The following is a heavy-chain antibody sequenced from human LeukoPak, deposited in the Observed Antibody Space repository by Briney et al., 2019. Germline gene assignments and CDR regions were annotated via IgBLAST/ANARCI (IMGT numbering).Heavy chain of an antibody. Sequence: GGSLRLSCAASGFTFSAYEMNWVRQAPGKGLEWISYITSSGSTIYYADSIMGRFTISRDNAKNFLYLQMNSLRAEDTAIYYCARDHTGTGEGFDYWGQGTLVTVSS. CDR1: GFTFSAYE. D-gene: IGHD2-8*02. CDR2: ITSSGSTI. CDR3: ARDHTGTGEGFDY. J-gene: IGHJ4*02. V-gene: IGHV3-48*03.